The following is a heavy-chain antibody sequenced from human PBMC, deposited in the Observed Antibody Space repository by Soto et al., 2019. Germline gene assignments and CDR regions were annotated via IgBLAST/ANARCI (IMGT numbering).Heavy chain of an antibody. Sequence: SVKVSCKASGGTLSSYAISWVRQAPGQGLEWMGGIIPIFGTANYAQKFRGRVTITADESTSTAYMELSSLRSEDTAVYYCARVSGTARYYYYYGMDVWGQGTTVTVSS. V-gene: IGHV1-69*13. CDR3: ARVSGTARYYYYYGMDV. D-gene: IGHD5-18*01. J-gene: IGHJ6*02. CDR2: IIPIFGTA. CDR1: GGTLSSYA.